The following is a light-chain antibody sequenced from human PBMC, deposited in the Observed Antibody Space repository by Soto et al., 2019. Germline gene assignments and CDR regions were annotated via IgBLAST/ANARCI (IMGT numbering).Light chain of an antibody. V-gene: IGKV1-12*01. CDR3: QQANGFPVA. Sequence: DIQMTQSPSSVSASVGDRVTITCRASQGVSGWLAWYQQKPGKAPKLLIYSVSSLQSGVPARFSGSGAGTDFALTISSLQPDDFATYYCQQANGFPVAFGGGTRVEIK. CDR1: QGVSGW. CDR2: SVS. J-gene: IGKJ4*01.